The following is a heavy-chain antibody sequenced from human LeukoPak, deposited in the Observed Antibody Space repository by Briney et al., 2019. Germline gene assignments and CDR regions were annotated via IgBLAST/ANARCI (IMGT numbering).Heavy chain of an antibody. CDR3: ARQAISGSSDY. J-gene: IGHJ4*02. CDR1: GGSISSSSYY. V-gene: IGHV4-39*01. Sequence: SETLSLTCTVSGGSISSSSYYWGWIRQPPGKGLEWIGSIYYSGSAYYNPSLKSRVTISVDTSKNQFSLKLSSVTAADTAVYYCARQAISGSSDYWGQGTLVTVSS. CDR2: IYYSGSA. D-gene: IGHD1-26*01.